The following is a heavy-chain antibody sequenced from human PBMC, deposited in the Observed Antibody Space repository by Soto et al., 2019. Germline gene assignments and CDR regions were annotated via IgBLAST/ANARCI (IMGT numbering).Heavy chain of an antibody. CDR1: GFTFSSFA. D-gene: IGHD2-21*02. CDR2: ISYDGTTK. V-gene: IGHV3-30*04. J-gene: IGHJ2*01. Sequence: QVQLVESGGGVVQPGRSLRLSCEVSGFTFSSFAVHWVRQAPGKGLEWVALISYDGTTKYYADSVKVRFTISRDNSMENLYMKMNSLRTEDTALYSCVRDPSVDCFDWYFALWGQGTLVTVSS. CDR3: VRDPSVDCFDWYFAL.